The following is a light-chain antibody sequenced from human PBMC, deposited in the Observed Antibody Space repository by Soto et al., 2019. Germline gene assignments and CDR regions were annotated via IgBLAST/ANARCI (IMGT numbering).Light chain of an antibody. J-gene: IGKJ3*01. CDR2: GAS. Sequence: EIVLTQSPGTLSLSPGERATLSCRASQSVSSSYLAWYQQKPGQAPRLLIYGASSRATGIPDRFSGSGSGTDFTLTISRLEPADFAVYYCQQYGSSPPEVTFGPGTKVDIK. CDR3: QQYGSSPPEVT. CDR1: QSVSSSY. V-gene: IGKV3-20*01.